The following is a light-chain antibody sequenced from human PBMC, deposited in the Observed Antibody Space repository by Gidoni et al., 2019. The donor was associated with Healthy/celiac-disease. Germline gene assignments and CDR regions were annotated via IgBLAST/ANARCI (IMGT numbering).Light chain of an antibody. CDR2: GAS. CDR3: QQYGSSPLFT. J-gene: IGKJ3*01. Sequence: EIVLTQSPGTLSLSPGERATLSCRASQSVSSSYLAWYQQKPGQAPRLRIYGASSRATGIPDRVSGSGSGTDFTLTISRLEPEDFAVYYCQQYGSSPLFTCGPGTKVDIK. V-gene: IGKV3-20*01. CDR1: QSVSSSY.